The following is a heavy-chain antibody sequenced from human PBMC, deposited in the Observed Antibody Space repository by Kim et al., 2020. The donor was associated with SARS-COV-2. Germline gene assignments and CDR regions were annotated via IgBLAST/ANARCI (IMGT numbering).Heavy chain of an antibody. J-gene: IGHJ3*01. CDR1: GGSISSYY. CDR3: ARGGDGYSSSWFSLTDAF. Sequence: SETLSLTCTVSGGSISSYYWSWIRQPPGKGLEWIGYIYYSGSTNYNPSLKSRVTISVDTSKNQFSLKLSSVTAADTAVDYCARGGDGYSSSWFSLTDAF. D-gene: IGHD6-13*01. CDR2: IYYSGST. V-gene: IGHV4-59*13.